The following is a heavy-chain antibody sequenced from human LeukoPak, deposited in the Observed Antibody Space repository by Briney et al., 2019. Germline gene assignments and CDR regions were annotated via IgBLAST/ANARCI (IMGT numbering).Heavy chain of an antibody. Sequence: GGSLRLSCAASGFTFSSYSMNWVRQAPGKGLEWVSSISSSSSYIYYADSVKGRFTISRDNAKNSLYLQMNSLRAEDTAVYYCERDSRGGGVIVPDYWGQGTLVTASS. CDR1: GFTFSSYS. CDR3: ERDSRGGGVIVPDY. J-gene: IGHJ4*02. V-gene: IGHV3-21*01. CDR2: ISSSSSYI. D-gene: IGHD3-16*01.